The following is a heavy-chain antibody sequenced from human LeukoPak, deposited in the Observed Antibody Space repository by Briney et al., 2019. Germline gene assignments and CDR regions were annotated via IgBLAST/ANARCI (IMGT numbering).Heavy chain of an antibody. V-gene: IGHV4-31*03. J-gene: IGHJ1*01. D-gene: IGHD6-13*01. CDR1: GGSISSGGYY. CDR2: IYYSGST. CDR3: ARYSSSWYLDAEYFQL. Sequence: PSETLSLTCTVSGGSISSGGYYWSWIRQHPGKGLEWIGYIYYSGSTYYNPSLKSRVTISVDTSKNQFSLKLSSVTAADTAVYYCARYSSSWYLDAEYFQLWGQGTLVTVSS.